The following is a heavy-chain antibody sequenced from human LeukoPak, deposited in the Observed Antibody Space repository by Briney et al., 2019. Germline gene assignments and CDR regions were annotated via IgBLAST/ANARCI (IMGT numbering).Heavy chain of an antibody. V-gene: IGHV1-69*13. CDR1: GGTFSSYA. CDR3: ARCELAGSYYNWFDP. CDR2: IIPIFGTA. Sequence: GASVKVSCKASGGTFSSYAISWVRQAPGQGLEWMGGIIPIFGTANYAQKFQGRVTITADESTSTAYMELSSLRSEDTAVYYCARCELAGSYYNWFDPWGQGTLATVSS. J-gene: IGHJ5*02. D-gene: IGHD3-10*01.